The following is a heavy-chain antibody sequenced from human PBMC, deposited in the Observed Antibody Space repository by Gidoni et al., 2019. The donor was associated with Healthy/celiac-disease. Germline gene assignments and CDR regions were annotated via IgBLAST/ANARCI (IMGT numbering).Heavy chain of an antibody. CDR2: IYSGGST. J-gene: IGHJ4*02. D-gene: IGHD2-15*01. CDR1: GFTVSSNY. V-gene: IGHV3-66*01. CDR3: ASWGQWSFDY. Sequence: EVQLVESGGGLVQPGGSLRLPCADSGFTVSSNYMSWVRQAPGKGLEGGSVIYSGGSTYYADDVKGRFAISRDNSKNTLYLQMNSLRGENAAVYYCASWGQWSFDYWGQGTLVTVSS.